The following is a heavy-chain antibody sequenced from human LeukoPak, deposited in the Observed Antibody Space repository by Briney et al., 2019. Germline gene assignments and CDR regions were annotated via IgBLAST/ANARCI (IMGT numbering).Heavy chain of an antibody. D-gene: IGHD5-24*01. CDR2: ISDSGGSA. V-gene: IGHV3-23*01. CDR1: GFTFSSYA. J-gene: IGHJ4*02. CDR3: ATDAALEIATTPLDYFDY. Sequence: PGGSLRLSCAASGFTFSSYAMNWVRQVPGKGLEWVSGISDSGGSAYYADSVKGRFTISRDNSKNTLYLQMTSLRADDTAVYYCATDAALEIATTPLDYFDYWGQGTLVTVSS.